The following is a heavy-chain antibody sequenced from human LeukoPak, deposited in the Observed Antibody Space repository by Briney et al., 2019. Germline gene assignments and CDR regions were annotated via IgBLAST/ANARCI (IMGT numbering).Heavy chain of an antibody. D-gene: IGHD2-15*01. J-gene: IGHJ5*02. CDR1: GGSISSGDYY. CDR2: IYYSGST. Sequence: SETLSLTCTVSGGSISSGDYYWSWIRQPPGKGLEWIGSIYYSGSTYYNPSLKSRVTISVDTSKNQFSLKLSSVTAADTAVYYCARSGYCSGGSCYHIDPWGQGTLVTVSS. CDR3: ARSGYCSGGSCYHIDP. V-gene: IGHV4-39*01.